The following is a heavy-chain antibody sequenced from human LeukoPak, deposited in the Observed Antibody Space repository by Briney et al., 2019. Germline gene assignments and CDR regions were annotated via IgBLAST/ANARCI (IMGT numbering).Heavy chain of an antibody. J-gene: IGHJ4*02. V-gene: IGHV4-38-2*01. CDR1: GFSITSGDY. CDR3: ARVGPLAVGTGKRVYSFDY. CDR2: ISHSGDT. Sequence: PSETLSLTCDVSGFSITSGDYWGWIRQSPGRGLEWIGSISHSGDTYYIPSLRSRVTMSLDTSRNQFSLDLRSVSAADTAAYFCARVGPLAVGTGKRVYSFDYWGQGTLVTVSS. D-gene: IGHD1-1*01.